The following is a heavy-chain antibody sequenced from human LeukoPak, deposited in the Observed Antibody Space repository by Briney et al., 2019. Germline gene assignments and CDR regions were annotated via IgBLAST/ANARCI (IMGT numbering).Heavy chain of an antibody. CDR2: IFPSDFDT. J-gene: IGHJ4*02. V-gene: IGHV5-51*01. CDR3: VRNSDSSGWYIDN. CDR1: GYSLTTHW. Sequence: GESLNISCKGSGYSLTTHWIGWVRQTAGNGLEWMGSIFPSDFDTRYNPSFQGLVTISADKSVTTAYLQWSSLRASDTAMYYCVRNSDSSGWYIDNWGQGTLVTVSS. D-gene: IGHD6-19*01.